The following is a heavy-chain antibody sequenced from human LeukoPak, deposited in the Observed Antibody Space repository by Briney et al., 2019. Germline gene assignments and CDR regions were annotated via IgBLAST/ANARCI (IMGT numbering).Heavy chain of an antibody. J-gene: IGHJ4*02. CDR2: IIPIFGTA. CDR1: GYTFTSYD. CDR3: SYSSGYYYPFDY. V-gene: IGHV1-69*13. D-gene: IGHD3-22*01. Sequence: SVKVSCKASGYTFTSYDISWVRQAPGQGLEWMGGIIPIFGTANYAQKFQGRVTITADESTSTAYMELSSLRSEDTAVYYCSYSSGYYYPFDYWGQGTLVTVSS.